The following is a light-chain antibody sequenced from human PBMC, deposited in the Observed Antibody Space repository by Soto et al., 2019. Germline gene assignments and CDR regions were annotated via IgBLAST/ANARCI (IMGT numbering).Light chain of an antibody. J-gene: IGKJ2*01. CDR3: QHSYITPRYT. V-gene: IGKV1-39*01. Sequence: DIQITQSPSSLSASVGDRVTITCRASQSISSHLNWYQHKPGRPPRLLIFASYILEGGVPSRFSGSGSETXXXXXXDSLQPEDVATYYCQHSYITPRYTFGQGTKVEI. CDR2: ASY. CDR1: QSISSH.